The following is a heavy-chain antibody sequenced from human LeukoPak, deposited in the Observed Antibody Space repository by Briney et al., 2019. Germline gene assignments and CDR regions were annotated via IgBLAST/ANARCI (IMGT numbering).Heavy chain of an antibody. D-gene: IGHD6-19*01. CDR2: IIPIFGTA. Sequence: GASVKVSCKASGGTFSSYAISRVRQAPGQGLEWMGGIIPIFGTANYAQKFQGRVTITADESTSTAYMELSSLRSEDTAVYYCARADKWLVRERVFDYWGQGTLVTVSS. V-gene: IGHV1-69*13. CDR3: ARADKWLVRERVFDY. J-gene: IGHJ4*02. CDR1: GGTFSSYA.